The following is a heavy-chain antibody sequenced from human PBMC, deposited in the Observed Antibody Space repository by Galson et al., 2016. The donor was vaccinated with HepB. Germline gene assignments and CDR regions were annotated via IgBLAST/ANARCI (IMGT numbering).Heavy chain of an antibody. J-gene: IGHJ4*02. CDR2: IYYSGST. CDR1: GGSISSSSYY. CDR3: AVVVPAAIGLGFEY. Sequence: TLSLTCTVSGGSISSSSYYWGWIRQPPGKGLEWIGSIYYSGSTYYNPSLKSRVTISVDTSKNQFSLKLNSVTAADTAVYYCAVVVPAAIGLGFEYWGQGTLVTVSS. V-gene: IGHV4-39*01. D-gene: IGHD2-2*02.